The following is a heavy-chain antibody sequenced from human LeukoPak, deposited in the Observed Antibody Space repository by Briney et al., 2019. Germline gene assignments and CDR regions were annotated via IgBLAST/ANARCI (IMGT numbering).Heavy chain of an antibody. D-gene: IGHD6-19*01. CDR1: GFTFSSYG. Sequence: GGSLRLSCAASGFTFSSYGMHWVRQAPGKGLEWVAVISYDGSNKYYADSVKGLFTISRDNSKNTLYLQMNSLRAEDTAVYYCAKPKQWLANPSNFDYWGQGTLVTVSS. CDR3: AKPKQWLANPSNFDY. J-gene: IGHJ4*02. CDR2: ISYDGSNK. V-gene: IGHV3-30*18.